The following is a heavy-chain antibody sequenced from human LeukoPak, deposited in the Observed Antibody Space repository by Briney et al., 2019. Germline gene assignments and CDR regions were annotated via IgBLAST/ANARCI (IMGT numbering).Heavy chain of an antibody. D-gene: IGHD4-11*01. CDR2: IYHSGTI. Sequence: SETLSLTCTVSGASIRSSYWSWIRQSPEKGLEWIGYIYHSGTINFNPSLKARVTMSIDTSKNQFSLKLSSVTAADTAVYYCAKSRSLGLQYFDTWGQGTLATVSS. J-gene: IGHJ4*02. CDR1: GASIRSSY. CDR3: AKSRSLGLQYFDT. V-gene: IGHV4-59*01.